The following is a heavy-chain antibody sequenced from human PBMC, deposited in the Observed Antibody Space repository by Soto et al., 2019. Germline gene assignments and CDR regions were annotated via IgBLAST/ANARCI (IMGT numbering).Heavy chain of an antibody. CDR3: ARYRPNYYGSGSYSFSLVQRGAHNYYMDV. V-gene: IGHV4-34*01. CDR2: INHSGST. CDR1: GGSFSGYY. D-gene: IGHD3-10*01. Sequence: SETLSLTCAVYGGSFSGYYWSWIRQPPGKGLEWIGEINHSGSTNYNPSLKSRVTISVDTSKNQFSLKLSSVTAADTAVYYCARYRPNYYGSGSYSFSLVQRGAHNYYMDVWGKGTTVTVSS. J-gene: IGHJ6*03.